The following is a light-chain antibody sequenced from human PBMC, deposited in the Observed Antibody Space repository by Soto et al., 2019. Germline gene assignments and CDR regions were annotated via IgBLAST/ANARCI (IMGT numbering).Light chain of an antibody. J-gene: IGKJ5*01. CDR2: DAS. V-gene: IGKV3-11*01. CDR3: QQRSNWPQVT. CDR1: QSVSSY. Sequence: EIVLTQSPATLSLSPGERATLSCRASQSVSSYLAWYQQKPGQAPRLLIYDASNRTTGIPARFSGSGSGTDFTLTISCLEPEDFAVYYCQQRSNWPQVTFGQGTRLEIK.